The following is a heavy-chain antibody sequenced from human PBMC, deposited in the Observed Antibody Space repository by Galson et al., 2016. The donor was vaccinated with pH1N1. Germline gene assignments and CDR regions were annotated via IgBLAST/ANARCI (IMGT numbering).Heavy chain of an antibody. CDR1: GYSVTRYY. Sequence: SVKVSCKASGYSVTRYYMHWVRQAPGQGLEWMGIIDPSDGSTTYSPKFQGRIPLTRDTSTNSVYMELSTLRPDDTAIYFCARRYYFDFWGQGTRVTVSS. CDR2: IDPSDGST. J-gene: IGHJ4*02. D-gene: IGHD3-9*01. CDR3: ARRYYFDF. V-gene: IGHV1-46*01.